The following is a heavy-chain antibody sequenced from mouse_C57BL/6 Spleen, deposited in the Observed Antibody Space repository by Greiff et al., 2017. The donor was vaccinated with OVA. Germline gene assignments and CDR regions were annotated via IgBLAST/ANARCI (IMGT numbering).Heavy chain of an antibody. CDR2: ISYSGST. CDR3: ARSIDTYWYVDV. J-gene: IGHJ1*03. Sequence: VQLKQSGPGLAKPSQSLYLTCSVSGYSITSDYWNWIRQFPGNNLEYMGYISYSGSTYYNPSLNSRISITRDTSKNQYYLQLNAVTTEDTATYCCARSIDTYWYVDVWGTGTTVTVSS. CDR1: GYSITSDY. V-gene: IGHV3-8*01.